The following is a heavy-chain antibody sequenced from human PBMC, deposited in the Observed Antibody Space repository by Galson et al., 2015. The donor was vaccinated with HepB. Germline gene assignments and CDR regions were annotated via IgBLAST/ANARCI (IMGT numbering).Heavy chain of an antibody. V-gene: IGHV1-2*02. Sequence: SVKVSCKASGYTFTGYYMHWVRQAPGQGLEWMGWINPNSGGTNYAQKFQGRVTMTRDTSIGTAYMELSRLRSDDTAVYYCARSGLGYCSSTSCYLNWFDPWGQGTLVTVSS. CDR3: ARSGLGYCSSTSCYLNWFDP. D-gene: IGHD2-2*01. J-gene: IGHJ5*02. CDR2: INPNSGGT. CDR1: GYTFTGYY.